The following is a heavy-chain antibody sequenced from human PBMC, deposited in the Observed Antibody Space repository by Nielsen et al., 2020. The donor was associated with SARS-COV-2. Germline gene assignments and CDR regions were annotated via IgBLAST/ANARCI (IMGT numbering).Heavy chain of an antibody. CDR3: ARDTCSSTSCNLDY. D-gene: IGHD2-2*01. J-gene: IGHJ4*02. Sequence: SETLSLTCTVSGGSVSSGSYYWSWIRQPPGKGLEWIGYIYYSGSTNYNPSLKSRVTISVDTSKNQFSLKLSSVTAADTAVYYCARDTCSSTSCNLDYWGQGTLVTVSS. V-gene: IGHV4-61*01. CDR2: IYYSGST. CDR1: GGSVSSGSYY.